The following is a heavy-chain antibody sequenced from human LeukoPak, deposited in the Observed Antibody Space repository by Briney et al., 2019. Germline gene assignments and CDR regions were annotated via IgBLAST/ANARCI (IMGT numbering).Heavy chain of an antibody. V-gene: IGHV3-30*02. J-gene: IGHJ4*02. CDR3: AKVPSAKRYNWNEPSDY. D-gene: IGHD1-1*01. Sequence: GGSLRLSCAASGFTFSSYGMHWVRQAPGKGPEWVAFIRYDGSNKYYADSVKGRFTISRDNSKNTLYLQMNSLRAEDTAVYYCAKVPSAKRYNWNEPSDYWGQGTLVTVSS. CDR1: GFTFSSYG. CDR2: IRYDGSNK.